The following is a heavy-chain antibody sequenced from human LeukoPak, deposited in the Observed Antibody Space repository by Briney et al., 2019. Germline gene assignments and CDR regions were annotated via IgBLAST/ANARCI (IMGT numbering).Heavy chain of an antibody. D-gene: IGHD4-17*01. CDR2: IQISGNT. CDR3: AREPSVTTVSTGS. Sequence: SETLSLTCTVSGVSISSYYCSWIRQPAGKGLEWIGRIQISGNTNYNPSLKSRAPMSVDTSKNQCSLKLTSVTAADTAIYSCAREPSVTTVSTGSWGQGTLVIVSS. CDR1: GVSISSYY. V-gene: IGHV4-4*07. J-gene: IGHJ5*02.